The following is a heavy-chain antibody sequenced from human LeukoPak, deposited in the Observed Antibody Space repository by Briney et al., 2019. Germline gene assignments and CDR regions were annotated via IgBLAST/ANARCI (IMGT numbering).Heavy chain of an antibody. J-gene: IGHJ3*02. CDR3: ANTRFKNLFDAFDI. D-gene: IGHD1-14*01. CDR2: IYPGDSDT. CDR1: ENSFTTSW. V-gene: IGHV5-51*01. Sequence: GESLKISCKASENSFTTSWIGWVRQMPGRGLEWMGIIYPGDSDTRYSPSFQGQVTISADKSISTAYLQWSSLKASDTAMYYCANTRFKNLFDAFDIWGQGTMVTVSS.